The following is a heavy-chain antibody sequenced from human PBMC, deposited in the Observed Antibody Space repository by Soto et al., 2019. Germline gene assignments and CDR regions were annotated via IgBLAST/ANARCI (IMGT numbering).Heavy chain of an antibody. Sequence: ASVKVSCKVSGYTLTELSMHWVRQAPGKGLEWMGGFDPEDGETIYAQKFQGRVTMTEDTSTNTAYMELSSLRSEDTAVYYYAKGSDDYYDSSGYCPFDYWVQGTLVTVSS. D-gene: IGHD3-22*01. J-gene: IGHJ4*02. CDR1: GYTLTELS. CDR3: AKGSDDYYDSSGYCPFDY. V-gene: IGHV1-24*01. CDR2: FDPEDGET.